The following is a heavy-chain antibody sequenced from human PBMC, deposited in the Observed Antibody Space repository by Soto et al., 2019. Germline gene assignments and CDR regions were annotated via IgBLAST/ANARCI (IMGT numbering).Heavy chain of an antibody. V-gene: IGHV3-48*01. CDR1: GFTFSSYS. D-gene: IGHD6-13*01. CDR2: ISSSSSTI. J-gene: IGHJ4*02. CDR3: ARDFRHQHRGYSSSWYY. Sequence: PGGSLRLSCAASGFTFSSYSMNWVRQAPGKGLEWVSYISSSSSTIYYADSVKGRFTISRDNAKNSLYLQMNSLRAEDTAVYYCARDFRHQHRGYSSSWYYWGQGTLVTVSS.